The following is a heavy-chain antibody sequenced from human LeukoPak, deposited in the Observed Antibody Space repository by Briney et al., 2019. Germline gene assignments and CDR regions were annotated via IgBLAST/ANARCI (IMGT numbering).Heavy chain of an antibody. CDR1: GGTFSSYA. Sequence: GSSVKVSCKASGGTFSSYAISWVRQAPGQGLAWMGRIIPILGIANYAQKFQGRVTITADKSTSTAYMELSSLRSEDTAVYYCATPGDFDYWGQGTLVTVSS. V-gene: IGHV1-69*04. J-gene: IGHJ4*02. D-gene: IGHD3-16*01. CDR2: IIPILGIA. CDR3: ATPGDFDY.